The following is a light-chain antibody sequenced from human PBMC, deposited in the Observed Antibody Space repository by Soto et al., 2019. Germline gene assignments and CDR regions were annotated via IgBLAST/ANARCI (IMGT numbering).Light chain of an antibody. CDR2: DAS. CDR1: QSVSSSY. Sequence: IVLTQSPGTLSLSPGERATLSCRASQSVSSSYLAWYQQRPGQAPRLLIYDASSRATGIPDRFSGSGSGTDFTLTISRLEPEDFAVYYCQQYGSSPSTFGQGTKVEIK. V-gene: IGKV3-20*01. CDR3: QQYGSSPST. J-gene: IGKJ1*01.